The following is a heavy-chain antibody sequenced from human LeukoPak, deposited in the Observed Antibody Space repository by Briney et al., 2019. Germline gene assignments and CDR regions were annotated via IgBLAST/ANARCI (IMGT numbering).Heavy chain of an antibody. V-gene: IGHV3-30*18. CDR2: ISYDGSNK. CDR1: GFTFSSYS. Sequence: GGSLRLSCAASGFTFSSYSMNWVRQAPGKGLEWVAVISYDGSNKYYADSVKGRFTISRDNSKNTLYLQMNSLRAEDTAVYYCAKDFPSYYGMDVWGQGTTVTVSS. CDR3: AKDFPSYYGMDV. J-gene: IGHJ6*02.